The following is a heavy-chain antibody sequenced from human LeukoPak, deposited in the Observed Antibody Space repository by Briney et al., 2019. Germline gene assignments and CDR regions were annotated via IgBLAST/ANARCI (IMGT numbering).Heavy chain of an antibody. V-gene: IGHV4-38-2*02. CDR1: GYSISSGYY. CDR3: ARYSSGWYGGYYFDY. Sequence: SETLSLTCTVSGYSISSGYYWGWIRQPPGKGLEWIGELYHSGSTNYNPSLKSRVTISVDKSKNQFSLKLTSVTAADTAVYYCARYSSGWYGGYYFDYWGQGTLVTVSS. CDR2: LYHSGST. J-gene: IGHJ4*02. D-gene: IGHD6-19*01.